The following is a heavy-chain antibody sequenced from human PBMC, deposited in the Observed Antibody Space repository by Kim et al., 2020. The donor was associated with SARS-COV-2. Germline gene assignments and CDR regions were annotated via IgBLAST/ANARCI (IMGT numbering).Heavy chain of an antibody. D-gene: IGHD3-9*01. CDR1: GFTFSSYG. CDR2: IWYDGSNK. CDR3: ARSRGAFDWLLEPPGY. J-gene: IGHJ4*02. Sequence: GGSLRLSCAASGFTFSSYGMHWVRQAPGKGLEWVAVIWYDGSNKYYADSVKGRFTISRDNSKNTLYLQMNSLRAEDTAVYYCARSRGAFDWLLEPPGYWGQGTLVTVSS. V-gene: IGHV3-33*01.